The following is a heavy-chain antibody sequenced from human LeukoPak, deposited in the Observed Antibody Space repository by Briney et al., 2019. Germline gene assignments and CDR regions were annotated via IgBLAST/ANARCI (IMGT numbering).Heavy chain of an antibody. CDR3: AKTRSYSGDY. CDR1: GFTFSDYY. Sequence: GVSLRLSCAVSGFTFSDYYMSWIRQAPGKGLEWVSYISSGGSTISHADSVKGRFTISRDNAENSLYLQMNSLRAEDTAVYYCAKTRSYSGDYWGQGTLVTVSS. J-gene: IGHJ4*02. D-gene: IGHD1-26*01. V-gene: IGHV3-11*01. CDR2: ISSGGSTI.